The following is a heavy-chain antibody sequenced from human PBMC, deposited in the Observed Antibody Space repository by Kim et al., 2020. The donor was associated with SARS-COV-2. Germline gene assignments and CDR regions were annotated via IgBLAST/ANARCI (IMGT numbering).Heavy chain of an antibody. CDR3: ARVTTGTFDY. D-gene: IGHD1-1*01. Sequence: YSDSVKGRFTNSRDNSKNTLFLEISSLSSADTALYYCARVTTGTFDYWGQGTLVTVSS. V-gene: IGHV3-30*03. J-gene: IGHJ4*02.